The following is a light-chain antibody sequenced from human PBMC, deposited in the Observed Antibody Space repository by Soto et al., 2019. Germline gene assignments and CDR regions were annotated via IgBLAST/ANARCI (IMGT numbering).Light chain of an antibody. V-gene: IGLV2-14*01. CDR3: SSYSNSTAYL. CDR2: EVN. Sequence: QSALTQPASVSGSPGQSITISCTGTSSDVGVYDYVSWYQLHPGKAPKLMVFEVNNRPSGVSYRFSGSKSGNTASLTISGLQAEDEADYFCSSYSNSTAYLFGTGTKLTVL. J-gene: IGLJ1*01. CDR1: SSDVGVYDY.